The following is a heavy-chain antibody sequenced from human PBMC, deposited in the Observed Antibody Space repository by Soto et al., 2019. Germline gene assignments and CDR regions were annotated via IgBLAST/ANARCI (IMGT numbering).Heavy chain of an antibody. CDR2: ISYDGSNK. V-gene: IGHV3-30*18. CDR3: AKDGGYGGYSYGFFNYYYGMDV. J-gene: IGHJ6*02. Sequence: QVQLVASGGGVVQPGRSLRLSCAASGFTFSSHGMHWVRQAPGKGLEWVAVISYDGSNKYYADSVKGRFTISRDNSKNTLYLQMNSLRAEDTAVYYCAKDGGYGGYSYGFFNYYYGMDVWGQGTTVTVSS. D-gene: IGHD5-18*01. CDR1: GFTFSSHG.